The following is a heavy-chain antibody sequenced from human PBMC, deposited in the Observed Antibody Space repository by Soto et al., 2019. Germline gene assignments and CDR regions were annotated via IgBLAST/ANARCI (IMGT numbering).Heavy chain of an antibody. CDR2: INHSGST. CDR3: ARGLLVVTTSYYYYMDV. Sequence: SETLSLTCAVYGGSFSGYYWSWIRQPPGKGLEWIGEINHSGSTNYNPSLKSRVTISVDTSKNQFSLKLRSVTAADTAVYFCARGLLVVTTSYYYYMDVWSKGSTVTVSS. J-gene: IGHJ6*03. D-gene: IGHD2-21*02. CDR1: GGSFSGYY. V-gene: IGHV4-34*01.